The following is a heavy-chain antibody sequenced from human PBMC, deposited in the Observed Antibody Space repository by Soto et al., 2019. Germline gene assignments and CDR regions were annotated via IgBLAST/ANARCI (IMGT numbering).Heavy chain of an antibody. J-gene: IGHJ4*02. CDR1: GFTFSSYA. CDR2: ISYDGSNK. Sequence: VQLVESGGGLVQPGGSLRLSCAVSGFTFSSYAMHWVRQAPGKGLEWVAVISYDGSNKYYADSVKGRFTISRDNSKNTRNLQMNRRRAEDTAVYYCARDLTYDFGSGYGADDWGQGTLVTVS. D-gene: IGHD3-3*01. CDR3: ARDLTYDFGSGYGADD. V-gene: IGHV3-30-3*01.